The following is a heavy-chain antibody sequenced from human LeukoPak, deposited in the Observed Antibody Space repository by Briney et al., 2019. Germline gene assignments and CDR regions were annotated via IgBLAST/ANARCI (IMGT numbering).Heavy chain of an antibody. CDR2: FSSTGST. Sequence: SETLSLTCTVSGGSLSSYYWSWIRQPPGKGLELIAYFSSTGSTNYNPSLKSRVTISVDTSKTQFSLKLNSVTAADTAVYYCARANTAMSAWGQGTLVTVSS. V-gene: IGHV4-59*01. CDR3: ARANTAMSA. CDR1: GGSLSSYY. J-gene: IGHJ5*02. D-gene: IGHD5-18*01.